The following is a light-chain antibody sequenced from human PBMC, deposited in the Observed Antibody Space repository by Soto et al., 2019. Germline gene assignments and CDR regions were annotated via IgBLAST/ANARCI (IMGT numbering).Light chain of an antibody. CDR2: GAS. J-gene: IGKJ1*01. CDR1: QSITTY. CDR3: QQSDSIPRT. Sequence: DIQMTQSPTSLSASVGDRVTITCRASQSITTYLNWYQQKPGKAPKLLIYGASTLQSGVPSRFSGSGSGTDFTLTISSLQPEDFATYYCQQSDSIPRTFGQGTKVDIK. V-gene: IGKV1-39*01.